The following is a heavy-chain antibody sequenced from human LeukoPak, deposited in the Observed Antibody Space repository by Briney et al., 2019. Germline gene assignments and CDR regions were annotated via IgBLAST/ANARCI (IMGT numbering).Heavy chain of an antibody. CDR1: GGSISSDDYY. CDR3: AREDTAMVGFDY. V-gene: IGHV4-30-4*01. Sequence: SETLSLTCTVSGGSISSDDYYWSWIRQPPGKGLEWIGYIYYSGSTYYNPSLKSRVTISVDTSKNQFSLKLSSVTAADTAVYYCAREDTAMVGFDYWGQGTLVTVSS. D-gene: IGHD5-18*01. CDR2: IYYSGST. J-gene: IGHJ4*02.